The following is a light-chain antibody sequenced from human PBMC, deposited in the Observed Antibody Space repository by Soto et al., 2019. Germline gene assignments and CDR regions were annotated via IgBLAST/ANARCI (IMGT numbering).Light chain of an antibody. J-gene: IGKJ1*01. CDR3: QQYGSSTAT. CDR2: GAS. Sequence: EIVMTQSPATLSVSPGERATLSCRASQSVSTNLAWYQNKPGQAPRLLIYGASTRATGIPASFSGSGSGTEFNLTISRLEPEDFAVYYCQQYGSSTATFGQGTKVDIK. V-gene: IGKV3-15*01. CDR1: QSVSTN.